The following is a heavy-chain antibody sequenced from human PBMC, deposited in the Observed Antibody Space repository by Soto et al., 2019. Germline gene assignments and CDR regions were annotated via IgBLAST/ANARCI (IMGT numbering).Heavy chain of an antibody. D-gene: IGHD3-10*01. CDR3: ARDRYGSGREGVRYYYYMDV. CDR2: IYSGGST. J-gene: IGHJ6*03. CDR1: GFTVSSNY. V-gene: IGHV3-66*01. Sequence: GGSLRLSCAASGFTVSSNYMSWVRQAPGKGLEWVSVIYSGGSTYYADSVKGRFTISRDNSKNTLYLQMNSLRAEDTAVYYCARDRYGSGREGVRYYYYMDVWGKGTTVTVSS.